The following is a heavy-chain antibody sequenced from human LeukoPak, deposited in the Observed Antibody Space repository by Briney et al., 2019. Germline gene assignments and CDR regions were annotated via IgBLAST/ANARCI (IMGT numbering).Heavy chain of an antibody. CDR2: INPNSGGT. J-gene: IGHJ5*02. CDR1: GYSFTGYY. CDR3: ATMWERTSGWFDP. D-gene: IGHD1-26*01. Sequence: AASVKVSCKASGYSFTGYYMHWVRQAPGQGLEWMGWINPNSGGTNYAQKFQGRVTMTRDTSISTGYMELSRLRSDDTAVYYCATMWERTSGWFDPWGQGTLVTVSS. V-gene: IGHV1-2*02.